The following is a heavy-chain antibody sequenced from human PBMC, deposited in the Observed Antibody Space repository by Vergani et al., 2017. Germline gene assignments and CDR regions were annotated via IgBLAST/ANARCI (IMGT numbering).Heavy chain of an antibody. CDR3: ARDHPYSSRHNWFDP. V-gene: IGHV1-2*02. J-gene: IGHJ5*02. CDR1: GYSFTGYF. D-gene: IGHD6-19*01. Sequence: QVQLVQSGAEVKKSGASVKVSCKASGYSFTGYFIHWVRLAPGQGLEWMGWINPDNGGTNYAQKFQGRVTMTSDTSITTAYMHLSSLGSDDTAVYYCARDHPYSSRHNWFDPWGQGTLVTVSS. CDR2: INPDNGGT.